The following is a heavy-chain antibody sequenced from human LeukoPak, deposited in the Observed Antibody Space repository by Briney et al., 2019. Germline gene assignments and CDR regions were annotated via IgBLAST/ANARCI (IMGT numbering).Heavy chain of an antibody. CDR3: AMSGYSSSWYYFDY. D-gene: IGHD6-13*01. Sequence: SETLSLTCAVYGGSFSGYYWSWIRQPPGKGLEWIGEINHSGSTNYNPSLKSRVTISVDTSKNQFSLKLSSVTAADTAVYYCAMSGYSSSWYYFDYWGQGTLVTVSS. CDR1: GGSFSGYY. J-gene: IGHJ4*02. V-gene: IGHV4-34*01. CDR2: INHSGST.